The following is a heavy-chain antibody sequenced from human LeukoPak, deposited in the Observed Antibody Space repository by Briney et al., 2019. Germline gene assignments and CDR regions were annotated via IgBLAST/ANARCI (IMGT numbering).Heavy chain of an antibody. CDR1: AFTFSDYS. CDR2: ISGRSSTI. V-gene: IGHV3-48*01. J-gene: IGHJ2*01. D-gene: IGHD5-12*01. Sequence: GGSLRLSCAASAFTFSDYSMNWVRQAPGKGLEWISYISGRSSTIYYADSVRGRFTISRDNAKNSMYLQMNSLRAEDTAVYYCATTGGYDYWYFDLWGRGTLVTVSS. CDR3: ATTGGYDYWYFDL.